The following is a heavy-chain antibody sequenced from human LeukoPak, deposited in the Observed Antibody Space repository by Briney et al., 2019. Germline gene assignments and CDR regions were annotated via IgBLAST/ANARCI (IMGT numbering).Heavy chain of an antibody. J-gene: IGHJ3*02. CDR3: AKFTQRTMTTVTTGAFDI. Sequence: GGSLRLSCAASGFTFSSYGMHWVRQAPGKGLEWVAFIRYDGSNKYYADSVKGRFTISRDNSKNTLYLQMNSLRAEDTAVYYCAKFTQRTMTTVTTGAFDIWGQGTMVTVSS. V-gene: IGHV3-30*02. CDR1: GFTFSSYG. D-gene: IGHD4-17*01. CDR2: IRYDGSNK.